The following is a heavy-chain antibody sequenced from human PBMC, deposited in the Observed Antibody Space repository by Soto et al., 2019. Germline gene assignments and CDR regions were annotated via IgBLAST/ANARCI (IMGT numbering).Heavy chain of an antibody. CDR1: GYSFTSYW. CDR3: ARRDWNDEDWFDP. CDR2: IYPGASDT. V-gene: IGHV5-51*01. D-gene: IGHD1-1*01. J-gene: IGHJ5*01. Sequence: LGESLKISCKGSGYSFTSYWIGWVRQMPGKGLEWMGIIYPGASDTRYSPSFHGQVTISADKSISTAYLQWSSLKASDTATYYCARRDWNDEDWFDPWGRRTLVTVAS.